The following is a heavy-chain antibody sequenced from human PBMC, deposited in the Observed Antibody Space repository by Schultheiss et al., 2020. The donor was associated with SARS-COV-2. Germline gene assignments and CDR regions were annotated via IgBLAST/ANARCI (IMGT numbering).Heavy chain of an antibody. J-gene: IGHJ4*02. V-gene: IGHV3-33*08. CDR1: GFSFNTYS. D-gene: IGHD3-10*01. CDR2: IWDDGTNE. Sequence: GGSLRLSCAASGFSFNTYSMHWVRQAPGKGLEWVAVIWDDGTNENYAVSVKGRFTISRDNSKNMLYLQMNSLRDDDTAVYYCARGHLYQDSGNYYTKPFDFWGQGTLVTVSS. CDR3: ARGHLYQDSGNYYTKPFDF.